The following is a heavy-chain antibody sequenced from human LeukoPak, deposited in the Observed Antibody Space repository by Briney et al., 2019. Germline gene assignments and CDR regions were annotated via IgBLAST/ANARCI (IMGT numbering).Heavy chain of an antibody. CDR2: IRSSGSTT. V-gene: IGHV3-11*04. D-gene: IGHD3-10*01. CDR3: ARDGSLLWFGEFPYYFDY. J-gene: IGHJ4*02. Sequence: GGSLRLSCAASGFTFSDYYMSWIRQAPGKGLEWVSYIRSSGSTTYYADSVKGRFTISRDNAKNSLYLQMNSLRAEDTAVYYCARDGSLLWFGEFPYYFDYWGQGTLVTVSS. CDR1: GFTFSDYY.